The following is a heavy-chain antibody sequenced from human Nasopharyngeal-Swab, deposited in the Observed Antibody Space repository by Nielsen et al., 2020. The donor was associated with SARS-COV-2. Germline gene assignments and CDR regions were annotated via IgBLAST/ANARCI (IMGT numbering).Heavy chain of an antibody. CDR1: GGSIRSRNW. V-gene: IGHV4-4*02. J-gene: IGHJ6*03. D-gene: IGHD1-26*01. Sequence: SETLSLTCDVAGGSIRSRNWWTWVRQPPGKGLEWIGEIYHGGNTNNNTSLTIRVSISVNKYKNQFSLELTSVTATDTAVYYCARAQRGLAATIFYDYMDVWGKGTTVTVSS. CDR2: IYHGGNT. CDR3: ARAQRGLAATIFYDYMDV.